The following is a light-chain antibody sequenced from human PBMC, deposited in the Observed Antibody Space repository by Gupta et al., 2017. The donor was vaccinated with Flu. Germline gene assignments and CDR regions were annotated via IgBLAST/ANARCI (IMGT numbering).Light chain of an antibody. CDR1: SSDVGGYNY. Sequence: QSALTQPASVSGSSGQSITISCTGTSSDVGGYNYVSWYQQHPDKAPKLMIYEVSNRPSGVSNRFSGSKSGNTASLTISGLQAEDEADYYCSSYTSSSTRVFGTGTKVTVL. J-gene: IGLJ1*01. V-gene: IGLV2-14*01. CDR2: EVS. CDR3: SSYTSSSTRV.